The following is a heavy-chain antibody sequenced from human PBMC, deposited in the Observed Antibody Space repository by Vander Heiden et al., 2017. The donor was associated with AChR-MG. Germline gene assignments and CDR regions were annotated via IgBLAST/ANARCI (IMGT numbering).Heavy chain of an antibody. CDR3: ARQRRYCSGGSCYWFDP. CDR2: INPNSGGT. D-gene: IGHD2-15*01. V-gene: IGHV1-2*02. J-gene: IGHJ5*02. CDR1: GYTFTGYY. Sequence: QVQLVQSGAEVKKPGASVKVSCKASGYTFTGYYMHWVRQAPGQGLEWMGWINPNSGGTNYAQKLQGGVTMTRDTSISTAYMELSRLRSDDTAVYYCARQRRYCSGGSCYWFDPWGQGTLVTVSS.